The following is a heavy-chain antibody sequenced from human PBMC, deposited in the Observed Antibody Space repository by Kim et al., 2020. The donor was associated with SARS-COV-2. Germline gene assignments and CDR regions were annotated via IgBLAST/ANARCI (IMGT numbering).Heavy chain of an antibody. Sequence: ASVKVSCKASGYTFTSYAMHWVRQAPGQRLEWMGWINAGNGNTKYSQKFQGRVTITRDTSASTAYMELSSLRSEDTAVYYCARGGYSYGHKNWFDPWGQGTLVTVSS. J-gene: IGHJ5*02. D-gene: IGHD5-18*01. CDR3: ARGGYSYGHKNWFDP. V-gene: IGHV1-3*01. CDR2: INAGNGNT. CDR1: GYTFTSYA.